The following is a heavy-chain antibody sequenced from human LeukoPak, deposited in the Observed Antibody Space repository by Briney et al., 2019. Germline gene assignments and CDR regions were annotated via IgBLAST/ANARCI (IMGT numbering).Heavy chain of an antibody. CDR1: GGSISSYY. CDR3: ARDTLSSGLFYYFDY. D-gene: IGHD3-22*01. V-gene: IGHV4-4*07. Sequence: SETLSLTCTVSGGSISSYYWSWIRQPAGKGPEWIGRIYTSGSTNYNPSLKSRVTMSVDTSKNQFSLKLSSVTAADTAVYYCARDTLSSGLFYYFDYWGQGTLVTVSS. CDR2: IYTSGST. J-gene: IGHJ4*02.